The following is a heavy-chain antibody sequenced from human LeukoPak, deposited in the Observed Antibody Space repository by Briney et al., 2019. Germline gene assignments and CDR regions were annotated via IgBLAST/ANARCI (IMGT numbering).Heavy chain of an antibody. CDR2: ITYYQGNT. J-gene: IGHJ4*02. Sequence: ASVKVSCTASGYTLSSFGLSWVRQAPGQGLEWMGWITYYQGNTNAAERFRGRLTMTSDTSTNTAYMELRGLTSDDTATYYCAKQLCSSSGCHGVLPGAEDYWGQGTLVTVSS. CDR3: AKQLCSSSGCHGVLPGAEDY. D-gene: IGHD2-8*01. V-gene: IGHV1-18*01. CDR1: GYTLSSFG.